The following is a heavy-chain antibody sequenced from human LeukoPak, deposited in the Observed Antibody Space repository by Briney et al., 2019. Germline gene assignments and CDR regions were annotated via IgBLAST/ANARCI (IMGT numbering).Heavy chain of an antibody. CDR2: ISYDGSNK. CDR1: GFTFSSYG. J-gene: IGHJ3*02. CDR3: AKDHSLVVGGAFDI. Sequence: PGRSLRLSCAASGFTFSSYGMHWVRQAPGKGLEWVAVISYDGSNKYYADSVKGRFTISRDNSKNTLYLQMNSLRAEDTAVYYCAKDHSLVVGGAFDIWGQGTMVTVSS. V-gene: IGHV3-30*18. D-gene: IGHD1-26*01.